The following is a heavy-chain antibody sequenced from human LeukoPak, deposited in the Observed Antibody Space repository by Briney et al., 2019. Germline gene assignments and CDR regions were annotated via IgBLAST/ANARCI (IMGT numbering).Heavy chain of an antibody. Sequence: GGSLRLSCAASGFTFSSYGMHWVRQAPGKGLEWVAFIRYDGSNKYYADSVKGRFTISRDNSKNTLYLQMNSLRAEGTAVYYCANGYCSSTSCYDWVYWGQGTLVTVSS. D-gene: IGHD2-2*01. CDR2: IRYDGSNK. V-gene: IGHV3-30*02. CDR3: ANGYCSSTSCYDWVY. CDR1: GFTFSSYG. J-gene: IGHJ4*02.